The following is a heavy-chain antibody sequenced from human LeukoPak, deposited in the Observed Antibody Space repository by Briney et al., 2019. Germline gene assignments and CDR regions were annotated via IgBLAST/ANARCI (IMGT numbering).Heavy chain of an antibody. V-gene: IGHV5-51*01. D-gene: IGHD2-2*01. CDR2: IYPGDSDT. J-gene: IGHJ5*02. CDR3: ARGAIVVVPAAIGSAWFDP. Sequence: GESLKISCKGSGYSFTSYWIGWVRQMPGKGLEWMGIIYPGDSDTRYSPSFQGQVTISADKSISTAYLQWSSLKASDTAMYYCARGAIVVVPAAIGSAWFDPWGQGNLVTVSS. CDR1: GYSFTSYW.